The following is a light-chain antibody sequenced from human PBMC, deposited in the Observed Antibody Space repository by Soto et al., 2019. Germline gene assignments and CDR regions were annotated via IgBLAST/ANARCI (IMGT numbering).Light chain of an antibody. V-gene: IGLV1-44*01. CDR1: NSNIGNNP. CDR2: TND. J-gene: IGLJ2*01. Sequence: QSVLTQPPSASGTPGQWVTISCSGSNSNIGNNPVNWYHQLPGTAPKLLIYTNDQRPSGVPDRFSGSKSGTSGSLAISGLQSEDEADYYCAAWDDSLNALVFGGGTKLTVL. CDR3: AAWDDSLNALV.